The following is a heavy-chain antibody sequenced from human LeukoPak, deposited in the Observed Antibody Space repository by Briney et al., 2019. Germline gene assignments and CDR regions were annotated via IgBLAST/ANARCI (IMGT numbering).Heavy chain of an antibody. CDR1: GYTFTSYG. CDR3: ASLTTADAFDI. V-gene: IGHV1-69*06. J-gene: IGHJ3*02. D-gene: IGHD3-22*01. CDR2: IIPIFGTA. Sequence: SVKVSCKASGYTFTSYGISWVRQAPGQGLEWMGGIIPIFGTANYAQKFQGRVTITADKSTSTAYMELSSLRSEDTAVYYCASLTTADAFDIWGQGTMVTVSS.